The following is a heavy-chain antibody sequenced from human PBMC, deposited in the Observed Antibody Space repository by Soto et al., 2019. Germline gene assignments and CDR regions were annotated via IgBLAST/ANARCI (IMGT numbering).Heavy chain of an antibody. D-gene: IGHD6-13*01. CDR1: GFTPSRYS. V-gene: IGHV3-30-3*01. CDR3: VRDAFERSSWSTRQYYYGMDV. Sequence: PGGAPRLSCAISGFTPSRYSIPRVRQAPGQGVGGVAVLSYDGDNKYYADSVKGRFTISRDTSNNTLYLQMNSLRAEDTAVYYCVRDAFERSSWSTRQYYYGMDVWGQGTTVTVSS. J-gene: IGHJ6*02. CDR2: LSYDGDNK.